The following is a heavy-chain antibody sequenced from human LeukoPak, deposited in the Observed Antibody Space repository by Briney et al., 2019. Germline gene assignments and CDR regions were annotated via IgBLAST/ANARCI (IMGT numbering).Heavy chain of an antibody. Sequence: GGSLRLSCTASGFIFSNYAMSWVRQAPGKGLGWVATSGSGGATYYADSVKGRFTISRDNSKKTLYLQMNSLRDEDTATHYRAKVPYSDYGSGRPPFMDVWGQGTTVAVSS. D-gene: IGHD3-10*01. J-gene: IGHJ6*02. CDR3: AKVPYSDYGSGRPPFMDV. CDR2: SGSGGAT. CDR1: GFIFSNYA. V-gene: IGHV3-23*01.